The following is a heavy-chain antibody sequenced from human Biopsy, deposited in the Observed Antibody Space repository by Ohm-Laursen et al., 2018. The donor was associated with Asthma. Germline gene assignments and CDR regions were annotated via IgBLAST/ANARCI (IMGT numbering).Heavy chain of an antibody. J-gene: IGHJ4*02. CDR2: IHHSGTS. Sequence: QSLTCTVSGDSITSGGCCWNWIRQHPGKGLEWIGYIHHSGTSYFNPSLKSRVSLSRDTSKNQFSLRLSSVTAADTAMYYCARIPRRSGSYFVDYWGQGTLVTVSS. CDR1: GDSITSGGCC. V-gene: IGHV4-31*03. CDR3: ARIPRRSGSYFVDY. D-gene: IGHD3-22*01.